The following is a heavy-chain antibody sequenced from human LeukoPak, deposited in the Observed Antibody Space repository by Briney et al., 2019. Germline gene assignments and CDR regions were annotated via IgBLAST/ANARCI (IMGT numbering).Heavy chain of an antibody. J-gene: IGHJ4*02. CDR3: AKTRMTRVTRGYLDY. Sequence: GGSLRLSCAASGFTFDDYGTSWVRQAPGKGLEWVSGINWNGGSTGYADSVKGRFTISRDNAKNSLYLQMNSLRAEDTALYYWAKTRMTRVTRGYLDYWGQGTLVTVSS. V-gene: IGHV3-20*04. D-gene: IGHD4-17*01. CDR2: INWNGGST. CDR1: GFTFDDYG.